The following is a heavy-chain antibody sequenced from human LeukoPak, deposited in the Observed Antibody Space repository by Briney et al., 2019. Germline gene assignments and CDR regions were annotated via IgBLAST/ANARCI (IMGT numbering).Heavy chain of an antibody. V-gene: IGHV3-30-3*01. CDR1: GFTFSSYA. D-gene: IGHD6-19*01. CDR3: ARLAVAYFDY. CDR2: TSYDGTNK. Sequence: GKSLRLSCAASGFTFSSYAMHWVRQAPGKGLEWVAVTSYDGTNKYYADSVKGRFTISRDNSKNTLYLQMNSLRAEDTAVYYCARLAVAYFDYWGQGTLVTVSS. J-gene: IGHJ4*02.